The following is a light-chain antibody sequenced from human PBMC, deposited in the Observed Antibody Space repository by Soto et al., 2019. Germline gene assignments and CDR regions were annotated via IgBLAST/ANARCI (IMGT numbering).Light chain of an antibody. J-gene: IGKJ2*01. Sequence: EIVMTQSPASLSVSPGDGATLSCRASQSVASNVAWYQQKPGQGPRLLIHGASTRAVGVPARFSGSGSGTDFTLTISILQSEDFAVYYCQQYHTWPPQYTFGQGTKLQIK. V-gene: IGKV3-15*01. CDR3: QQYHTWPPQYT. CDR2: GAS. CDR1: QSVASN.